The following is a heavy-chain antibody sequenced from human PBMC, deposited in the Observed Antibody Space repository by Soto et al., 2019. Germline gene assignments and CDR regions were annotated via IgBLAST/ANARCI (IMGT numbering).Heavy chain of an antibody. Sequence: QVQLVESGGGVVQPGRSLRLSCAASGFTFSSYAMHWVRQAPGKGLEWVAVISYDGSKKYYAGSVKGRFTISRDNSKNRLYLQRNSLRAEDTAVYYCAREDSGWDPSYGSWTGDGIEVWGQGTTVTVSS. CDR2: ISYDGSKK. D-gene: IGHD5-12*01. CDR3: AREDSGWDPSYGSWTGDGIEV. J-gene: IGHJ6*02. V-gene: IGHV3-30-3*01. CDR1: GFTFSSYA.